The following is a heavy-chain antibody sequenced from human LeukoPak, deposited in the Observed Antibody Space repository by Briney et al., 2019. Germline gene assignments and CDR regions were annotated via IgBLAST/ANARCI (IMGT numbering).Heavy chain of an antibody. CDR1: GGSISSSSYY. Sequence: SETLSLTCTVSGGSISSSSYYWGWIRQPPGKGLEWIGSIYYSGSTYNNPSLKSRVTISVDTSKNQFSLKLSSVTAADTAVYYCASRIAARTDNWFDPWGQGTLVTVSS. J-gene: IGHJ5*02. CDR3: ASRIAARTDNWFDP. D-gene: IGHD6-6*01. V-gene: IGHV4-39*07. CDR2: IYYSGST.